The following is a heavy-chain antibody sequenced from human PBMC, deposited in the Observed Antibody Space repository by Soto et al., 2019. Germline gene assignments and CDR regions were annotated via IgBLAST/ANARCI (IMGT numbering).Heavy chain of an antibody. Sequence: QVLLVQSGAEVKKPGSSVRVSCKTSGGTFSSFAISWVRLAPGQGLEWMGVIVPMFAAPTYAQKLQGRVSITADESTRTAYMELSRRRSDDTAVYYCARDRVMRGNAYYYGMDVWGQGTTVPVPS. D-gene: IGHD2-21*01. CDR2: IVPMFAAP. CDR3: ARDRVMRGNAYYYGMDV. CDR1: GGTFSSFA. V-gene: IGHV1-69*12. J-gene: IGHJ6*02.